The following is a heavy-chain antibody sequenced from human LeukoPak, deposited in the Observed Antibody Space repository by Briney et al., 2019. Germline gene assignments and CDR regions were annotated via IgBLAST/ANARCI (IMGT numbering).Heavy chain of an antibody. Sequence: GGSLRLSCAASGFTFSSYAMHWVRQAPGKGREWVAVISYDGSNKYYADSVKGRFTISRDNSKNTLFLQMNSLRAEDAAVYYCARDYCDRTSCLPGFDYWGQGTLVTVSS. J-gene: IGHJ4*02. CDR3: ARDYCDRTSCLPGFDY. CDR2: ISYDGSNK. CDR1: GFTFSSYA. V-gene: IGHV3-30*04. D-gene: IGHD2-2*01.